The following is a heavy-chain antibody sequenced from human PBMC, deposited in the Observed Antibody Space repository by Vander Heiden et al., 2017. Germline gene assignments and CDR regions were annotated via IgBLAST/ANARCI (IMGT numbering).Heavy chain of an antibody. CDR2: FDPEDGEA. CDR3: ATRISYYYDTSGDYWNY. V-gene: IGHV1-24*01. J-gene: IGHJ4*02. D-gene: IGHD3-22*01. Sequence: QVQLVQSGAEVKKPGASVKVYCKVSGYNFPDVPIHWVRQARGKGLEWMGGFDPEDGEAIYAQKFQGRLTMTEDTSTDTAYMELSSLRSEDTAVYYCATRISYYYDTSGDYWNYWGQGALVTVSS. CDR1: GYNFPDVP.